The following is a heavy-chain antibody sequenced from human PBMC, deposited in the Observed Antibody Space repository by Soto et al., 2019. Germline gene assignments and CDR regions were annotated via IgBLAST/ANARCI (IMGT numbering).Heavy chain of an antibody. CDR2: IAVGSGDT. Sequence: SVKVSCKASGFTFTNSAVQWLRQARGQRLEWIGWIAVGSGDTRYAQKFHERVTIIWDASTSTSYMELSSLRSDDTAVYYCAATSLDHRDRSWFWGYFDYWGQGALVTVSS. CDR1: GFTFTNSA. V-gene: IGHV1-58*01. D-gene: IGHD3-16*01. J-gene: IGHJ4*02. CDR3: AATSLDHRDRSWFWGYFDY.